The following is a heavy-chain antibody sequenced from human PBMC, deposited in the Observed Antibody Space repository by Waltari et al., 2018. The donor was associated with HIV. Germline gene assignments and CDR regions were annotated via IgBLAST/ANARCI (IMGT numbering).Heavy chain of an antibody. D-gene: IGHD3-3*01. CDR2: ISSTSSYI. CDR1: GFTFSGYS. Sequence: EVQLVESGGGLVKPGGSLRLSCAASGFTFSGYSLNWVRQAPGKGLEWVSSISSTSSYIYYADSVKGRFTISRDNAKNSLFLQMNSLRAEDTAVYYCARDPLDFWSAYLSYGMDVWGQGTTVNVSS. J-gene: IGHJ6*02. V-gene: IGHV3-21*01. CDR3: ARDPLDFWSAYLSYGMDV.